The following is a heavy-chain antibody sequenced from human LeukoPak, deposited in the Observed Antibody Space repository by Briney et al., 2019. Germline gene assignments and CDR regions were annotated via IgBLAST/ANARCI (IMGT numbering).Heavy chain of an antibody. V-gene: IGHV4-4*09. CDR2: IYTSGST. Sequence: SETLFLTCTVSGGSITSSYWSWIRQPPGKGLEWIWYIYTSGSTNYNPSLKSRVTISVDTSNNQFSLKLSSVTAADTAVYYCARTPASWYFFDYWGQGTLVTVSS. J-gene: IGHJ4*02. CDR3: ARTPASWYFFDY. CDR1: GGSITSSY. D-gene: IGHD1-14*01.